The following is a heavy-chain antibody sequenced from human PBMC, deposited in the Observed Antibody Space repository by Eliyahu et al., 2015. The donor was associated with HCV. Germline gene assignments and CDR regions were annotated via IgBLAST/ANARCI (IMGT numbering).Heavy chain of an antibody. CDR3: AREETSYYYASGPYGD. D-gene: IGHD3-10*01. CDR1: GYTFTGYG. J-gene: IGHJ4*02. Sequence: QVQLVQSGAEVKEPGASVKVSCKASGYTFTGYGIHWVRQAPGQRLEWMGWINAANGNTKYSQKLQGRVTITRDTPASTAYMELSSLRSEDTAVYYCAREETSYYYASGPYGDWGQGTLVTVSS. CDR2: INAANGNT. V-gene: IGHV1-3*01.